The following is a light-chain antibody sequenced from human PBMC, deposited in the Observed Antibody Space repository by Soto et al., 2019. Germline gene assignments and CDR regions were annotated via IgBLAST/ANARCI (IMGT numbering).Light chain of an antibody. CDR3: NSYTSSGTYV. CDR2: EVS. V-gene: IGLV2-18*02. Sequence: QSALTQPPSVSGSPGQSVTISCTGTSSDVGSYNRVSWYQQPPGTAPKLMIYEVSNRPSGVPDRFSGSKSGNTASLTISGLQDEDEADYYCNSYTSSGTYVFGTGTKVTVL. CDR1: SSDVGSYNR. J-gene: IGLJ1*01.